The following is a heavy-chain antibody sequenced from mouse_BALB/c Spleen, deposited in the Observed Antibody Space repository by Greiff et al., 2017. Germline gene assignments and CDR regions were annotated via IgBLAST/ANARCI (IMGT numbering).Heavy chain of an antibody. V-gene: IGHV5-12-1*01. D-gene: IGHD2-14*01. CDR1: GFAFSSYD. CDR2: ISSGGGST. CDR3: ARQGYRDETWFAY. J-gene: IGHJ3*01. Sequence: EVKVVESGGGLVKPGGSLKLSCAASGFAFSSYDMSWVRQTPEKRLVWVAYISSGGGSTYYPDTVTGRFTISRDNAKNTLYLQMSSLKSEDTAMYYCARQGYRDETWFAYWGQGTLVTVSA.